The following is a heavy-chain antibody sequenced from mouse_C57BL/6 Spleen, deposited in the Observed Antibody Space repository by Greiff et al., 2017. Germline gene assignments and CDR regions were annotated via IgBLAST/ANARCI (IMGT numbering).Heavy chain of an antibody. J-gene: IGHJ2*01. D-gene: IGHD1-1*01. CDR3: ARRDGSSSFDY. CDR1: GYAFSSSW. Sequence: VQLQQSGPELVKPGASVKISCKASGYAFSSSWMNWVKQRPGKGLEWIGRIYPGDGDTNYNGKFKGKATRTADKSSRTAYMQRSSLTSEDSAVYFCARRDGSSSFDYWGQGTTLTVSS. V-gene: IGHV1-82*01. CDR2: IYPGDGDT.